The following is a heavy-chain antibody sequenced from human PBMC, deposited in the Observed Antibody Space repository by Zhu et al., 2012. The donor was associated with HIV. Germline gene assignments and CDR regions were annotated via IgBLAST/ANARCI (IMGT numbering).Heavy chain of an antibody. CDR1: GDSIISSDYY. D-gene: IGHD3-22*01. Sequence: QVQLQESGPGLVKPSQTLSLTCTVSGDSIISSDYYWSWIRQPPGKGLEWIGYIYYSGSTYYNPSLKSRVTISVDTSKNQFSLKLTSVTAADTAVYYCGRETWNHYDNIGGGIWGQGPWSPXPQ. CDR2: IYYSGST. CDR3: GRETWNHYDNIGGGI. V-gene: IGHV4-30-4*08. J-gene: IGHJ1*01.